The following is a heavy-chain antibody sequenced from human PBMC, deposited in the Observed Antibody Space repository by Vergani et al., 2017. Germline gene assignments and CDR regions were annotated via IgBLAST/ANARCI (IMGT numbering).Heavy chain of an antibody. CDR1: GFTFNNYK. D-gene: IGHD2-15*01. Sequence: EVQLVESGGDLVQPGGSLRLSCEVSGFTFNNYKMKWVRQAPGKGLEWIAYISSRSDTTFYADSVKGRFTISRDNAKNSLYLQMNRLRDEDTGVYYCARVAVTPPHDYYYYMDGWVKGTTVTVSS. V-gene: IGHV3-48*02. CDR3: ARVAVTPPHDYYYYMDG. CDR2: ISSRSDTT. J-gene: IGHJ6*03.